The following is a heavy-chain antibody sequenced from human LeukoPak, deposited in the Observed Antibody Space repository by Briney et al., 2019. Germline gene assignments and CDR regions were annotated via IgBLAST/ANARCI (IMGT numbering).Heavy chain of an antibody. CDR3: AGGYCSGGSCYSGLGY. V-gene: IGHV1-18*01. J-gene: IGHJ4*02. CDR1: GYTFTSYG. D-gene: IGHD2-15*01. CDR2: ISAYNGNT. Sequence: ASVKVSCKASGYTFTSYGISWVRQAPGQGLEWIGWISAYNGNTNYAQKLQGRVTMTTDTSTSTAYMELRSLRSDDTAVYYCAGGYCSGGSCYSGLGYWGQGTLVTVSS.